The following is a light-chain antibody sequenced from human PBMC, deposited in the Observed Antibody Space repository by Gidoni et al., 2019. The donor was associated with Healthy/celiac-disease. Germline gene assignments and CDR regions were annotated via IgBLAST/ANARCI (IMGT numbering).Light chain of an antibody. V-gene: IGKV3-11*01. CDR3: QQRSNWPPYT. Sequence: ELALTQSPATLSLSPGERATLSCRASQSVSSYLAWYQQKPGQAPRHLIYYASNRATSIPARFSGSGSGTDFTLPISSLEPEDFAVYYCQQRSNWPPYTFGQXTKLEIK. J-gene: IGKJ2*01. CDR2: YAS. CDR1: QSVSSY.